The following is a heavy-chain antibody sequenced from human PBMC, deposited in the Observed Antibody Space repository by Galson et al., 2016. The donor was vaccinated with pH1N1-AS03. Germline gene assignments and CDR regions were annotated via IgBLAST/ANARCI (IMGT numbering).Heavy chain of an antibody. J-gene: IGHJ2*01. D-gene: IGHD3-3*01. CDR3: ARDKGSGSQDWYFDL. Sequence: SLRLSCAASGFTFNDNYMAWIRQAPGKGLEPGKGLEWISHINFRGTTTYYADSVRGRFTISRDNAKKSVYLQMDSLRVDDTAVYFCARDKGSGSQDWYFDLWGRGTLLTVSS. CDR2: INFRGTTT. V-gene: IGHV3-11*01. CDR1: GFTFNDNY.